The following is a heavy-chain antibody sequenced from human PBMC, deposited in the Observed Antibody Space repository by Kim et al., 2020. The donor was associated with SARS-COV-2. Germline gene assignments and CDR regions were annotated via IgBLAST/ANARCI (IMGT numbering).Heavy chain of an antibody. V-gene: IGHV1-46*01. CDR3: ARDPTLTPYYYYGMDV. CDR2: INPSGGST. J-gene: IGHJ6*02. CDR1: GYTFTSYY. Sequence: ASVKVSCKASGYTFTSYYMHWVRQAPGQGLEWMGIINPSGGSTSYAQKFQGRVTMTRDTSTSTVYMELSSLRSEDTAVYYCARDPTLTPYYYYGMDVWGQGTTVTVSS.